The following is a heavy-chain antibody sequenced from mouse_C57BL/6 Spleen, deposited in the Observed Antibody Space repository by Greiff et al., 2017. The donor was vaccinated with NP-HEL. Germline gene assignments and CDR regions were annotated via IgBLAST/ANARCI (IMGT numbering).Heavy chain of an antibody. J-gene: IGHJ1*03. D-gene: IGHD1-1*01. CDR3: ARALITTVVATQYWYFDV. CDR2: ILPGSGST. CDR1: GYTFTGYW. Sequence: VQLQQSGAELMKPGASVKLSCKATGYTFTGYWIEWVKQRPGHGLEWIGDILPGSGSTNYNEKFNGKATFTADTSPNTAYMQLSSLTTEDSAIYYCARALITTVVATQYWYFDVWGTGTTVTVSS. V-gene: IGHV1-9*01.